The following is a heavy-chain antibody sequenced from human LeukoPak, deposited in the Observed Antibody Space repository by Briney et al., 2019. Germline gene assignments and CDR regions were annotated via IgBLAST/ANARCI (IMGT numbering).Heavy chain of an antibody. Sequence: PGGSLRLSCAASGFIVSSAHMIWVRQAPGKGLEWVAFIRSKGYGGTTEYAASVKDRFTISRDDSKSIAYLQVNSLKTEDTAVYYCTRSGSAYYYYYYMDVWGKGTTVTISS. CDR1: GFIVSSAH. D-gene: IGHD1-26*01. V-gene: IGHV3-49*04. J-gene: IGHJ6*03. CDR3: TRSGSAYYYYYYMDV. CDR2: IRSKGYGGTT.